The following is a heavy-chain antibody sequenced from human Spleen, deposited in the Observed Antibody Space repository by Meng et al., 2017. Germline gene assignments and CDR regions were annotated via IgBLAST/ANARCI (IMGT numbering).Heavy chain of an antibody. CDR1: GGSISPYF. CDR3: ARGPTTMAHDFDY. CDR2: ISSSGST. D-gene: IGHD4-11*01. V-gene: IGHV4-4*07. J-gene: IGHJ4*02. Sequence: SETLSLTCTVSGGSISPYFWSWIRQPAGEGLEWIGRISSSGSTNYNPSLKSRATISVDTSQNNLSLKLSSVTAADSAVYYCARGPTTMAHDFDYWGQGTLVTVSS.